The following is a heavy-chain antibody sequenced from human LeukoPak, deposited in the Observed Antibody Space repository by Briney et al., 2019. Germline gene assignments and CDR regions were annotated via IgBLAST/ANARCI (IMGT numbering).Heavy chain of an antibody. CDR2: ISGSGGST. Sequence: PGGSLRLSCAASGFTFSNYAMNWVRQAPGKGLEWVSAISGSGGSTNYAESVKGRFTIPRDNSRTTLYLQMNSLRAEDTAVYSCAKDIVVEVAGHYFDYWGQGTLVTVSS. V-gene: IGHV3-23*01. D-gene: IGHD2-15*01. CDR1: GFTFSNYA. J-gene: IGHJ4*02. CDR3: AKDIVVEVAGHYFDY.